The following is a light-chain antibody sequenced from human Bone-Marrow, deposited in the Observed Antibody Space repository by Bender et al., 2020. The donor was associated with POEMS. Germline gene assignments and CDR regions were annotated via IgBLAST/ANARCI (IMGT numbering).Light chain of an antibody. CDR2: QDT. CDR3: QAWGSNTDV. J-gene: IGLJ2*01. CDR1: KLGEEY. V-gene: IGLV3-1*01. Sequence: SYELTQPPSVSVSPGQTATITCSGEKLGEEYACWYQQKPGQSPVVVIYQDTKRPSGIPERFSGSTSGNTASLTISGTRTMDEAEYYCQAWGSNTDVFGGATKWTVL.